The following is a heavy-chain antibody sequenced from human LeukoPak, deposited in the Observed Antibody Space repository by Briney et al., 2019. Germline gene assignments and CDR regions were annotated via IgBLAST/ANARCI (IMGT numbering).Heavy chain of an antibody. D-gene: IGHD3-3*02. V-gene: IGHV4-59*08. J-gene: IGHJ4*02. CDR1: GGSISSYY. CDR2: IYYSGST. CDR3: ARSHFWSGYLAY. Sequence: SETLSLTCTVSGGSISSYYWSWIRQPPGKGLEWIGYIYYSGSTNYNPSLKSRVTISVDTSKNQFSLKLSSVTAADTAVCYCARSHFWSGYLAYWGQGTLVTVSS.